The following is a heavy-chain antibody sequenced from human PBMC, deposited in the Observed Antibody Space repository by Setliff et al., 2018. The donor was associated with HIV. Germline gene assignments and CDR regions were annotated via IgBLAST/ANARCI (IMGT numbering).Heavy chain of an antibody. Sequence: PGESLKISCAASGLTFSNAWMSWVRQAPGKGLEWVGRIKSKTDGGTTDYAAPVKGRFTISRDDSKNTLYLQMNSLKTEDTAVYYCTTDPYVSRFDYWGQGTLVTVSS. J-gene: IGHJ4*02. CDR2: IKSKTDGGTT. CDR3: TTDPYVSRFDY. V-gene: IGHV3-15*01. CDR1: GLTFSNAW. D-gene: IGHD2-21*01.